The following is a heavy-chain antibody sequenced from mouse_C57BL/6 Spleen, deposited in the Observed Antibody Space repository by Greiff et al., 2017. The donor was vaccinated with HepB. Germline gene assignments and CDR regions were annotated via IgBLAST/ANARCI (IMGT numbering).Heavy chain of an antibody. Sequence: EVKLVESGPGLVKPSQSLSLTCSVTGYSITSGYYWNWIRQFPGNKLEWMGYISYDGSNNYNPSLKNRISITRDTSKNQFFLQLNSVTTEDTATYYCARGGTYLAWFAYWGQGTLVTVSA. CDR2: ISYDGSN. CDR3: ARGGTYLAWFAY. J-gene: IGHJ3*01. V-gene: IGHV3-6*01. D-gene: IGHD5-1*01. CDR1: GYSITSGYY.